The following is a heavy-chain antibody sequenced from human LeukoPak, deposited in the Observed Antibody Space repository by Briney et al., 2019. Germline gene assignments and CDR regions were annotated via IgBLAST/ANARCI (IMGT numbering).Heavy chain of an antibody. Sequence: SETLSLTCAVYGGSFSGYYWSWIRQPPGKGLEWIGEINHSGSTNYNPSLKSRVTISVDTSKNQFSLKLSSVTAADTAAYYCARGDITMFYWGQGTLVTVSS. CDR2: INHSGST. CDR3: ARGDITMFY. J-gene: IGHJ4*02. V-gene: IGHV4-34*01. CDR1: GGSFSGYY. D-gene: IGHD3-10*02.